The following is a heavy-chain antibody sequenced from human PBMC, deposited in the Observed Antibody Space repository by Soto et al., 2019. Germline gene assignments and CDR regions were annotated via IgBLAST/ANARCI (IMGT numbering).Heavy chain of an antibody. Sequence: GASVKVSCKASGYTFTSYYMHWVRQAPGQGLEWMGIINPSGGSTSYAQKFQGRVTMTRDTSTSTVYMELSSLRSEDTAVYYCAREVGLLWFGESLDSDYGMDVRGQGTTVTVFS. D-gene: IGHD3-10*01. J-gene: IGHJ6*02. CDR1: GYTFTSYY. V-gene: IGHV1-46*01. CDR3: AREVGLLWFGESLDSDYGMDV. CDR2: INPSGGST.